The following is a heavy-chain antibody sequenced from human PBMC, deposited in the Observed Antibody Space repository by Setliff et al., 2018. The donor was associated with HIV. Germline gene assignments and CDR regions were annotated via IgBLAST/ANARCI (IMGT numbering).Heavy chain of an antibody. J-gene: IGHJ6*03. CDR3: ARDLAYCSGGSCYRPFLYYSYYMDV. CDR2: VIPDTGKT. D-gene: IGHD2-15*01. Sequence: ASVKVSCKASRYSFREYCTHWVRQAPGQGLEWMGWVIPDTGKTYYAQKFQGRVTMTSDTSITIAYLDVNRLTSDDTAIYSCARDLAYCSGGSCYRPFLYYSYYMDVWGNGTTVTVSS. CDR1: RYSFREYC. V-gene: IGHV1-2*02.